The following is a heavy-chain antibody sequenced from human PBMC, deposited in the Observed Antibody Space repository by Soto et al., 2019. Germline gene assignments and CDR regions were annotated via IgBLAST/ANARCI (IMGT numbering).Heavy chain of an antibody. V-gene: IGHV3-30-3*01. D-gene: IGHD6-13*01. Sequence: PGGSLRLSCAASGFTFSSFVMHWVRQAPGKGLEWVAVISYDGSNEYYADSVKGRFTISRDNSKNTLYLQMNSLRAEDTAVYYCVREDSSSWSQYYYYYGMDVWGQGTTVTVSS. CDR1: GFTFSSFV. CDR3: VREDSSSWSQYYYYYGMDV. CDR2: ISYDGSNE. J-gene: IGHJ6*02.